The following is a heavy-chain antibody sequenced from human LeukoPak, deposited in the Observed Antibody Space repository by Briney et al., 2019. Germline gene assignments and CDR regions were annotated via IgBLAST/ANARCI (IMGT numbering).Heavy chain of an antibody. J-gene: IGHJ4*02. CDR2: IWSGGTDK. D-gene: IGHD2-21*02. CDR3: GKPVTAGELEY. CDR1: GFTFSNYG. V-gene: IGHV3-30*18. Sequence: GRSLRLSCAASGFTFSNYGMPWVRQAPGKGLEWVAVIWSGGTDKYYADSVKGRFTVSRDNSKNTLYLQLNSLRAEDTAVYYCGKPVTAGELEYWGQGTMVTDSS.